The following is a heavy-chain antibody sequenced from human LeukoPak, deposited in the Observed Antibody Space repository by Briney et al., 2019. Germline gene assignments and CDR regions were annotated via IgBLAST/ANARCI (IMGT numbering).Heavy chain of an antibody. Sequence: GGSLRLSCAASGFTFSTYWMHCVRQAPGKGLEWASRIKSDGSSTKYADSVKGRFTIARDNAKNTLYLQMNSLRAEDTAVYYCTRAASGLGYYDSSGYWSAFDIWGHGTMVTVSS. D-gene: IGHD3-22*01. CDR1: GFTFSTYW. CDR2: IKSDGSST. J-gene: IGHJ3*02. V-gene: IGHV3-74*01. CDR3: TRAASGLGYYDSSGYWSAFDI.